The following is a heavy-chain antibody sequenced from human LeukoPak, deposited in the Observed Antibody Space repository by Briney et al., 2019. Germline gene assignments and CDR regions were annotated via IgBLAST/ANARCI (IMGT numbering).Heavy chain of an antibody. CDR1: GFTFSSYS. CDR2: ISSSSSYI. CDR3: ARDYDSSGYWFGY. D-gene: IGHD3-22*01. Sequence: PGGSLRLSCATSGFTFSSYSMNWVRQAPGKGLEWVSSISSSSSYIYYADSVKGRFTISRDNAKNSLYLQMNSLRAEDTAVYYCARDYDSSGYWFGYWGQGTLVTVSS. J-gene: IGHJ4*02. V-gene: IGHV3-21*01.